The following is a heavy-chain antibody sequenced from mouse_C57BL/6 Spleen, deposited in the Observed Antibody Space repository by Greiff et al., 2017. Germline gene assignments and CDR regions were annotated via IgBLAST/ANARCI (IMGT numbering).Heavy chain of an antibody. CDR3: ARDRRDSYYFDY. CDR1: GFTFSSYA. CDR2: ISDGGSYT. J-gene: IGHJ2*01. Sequence: EVQRVESGGGLVKPGGSLKLSCAASGFTFSSYAMSWVRQTPEKRLEWVATISDGGSYTYYPDNVKGRFTISRDNAKNNLYLQMSHLKSEDTAMYYCARDRRDSYYFDYWGQGTTLTVSS. V-gene: IGHV5-4*01. D-gene: IGHD3-2*01.